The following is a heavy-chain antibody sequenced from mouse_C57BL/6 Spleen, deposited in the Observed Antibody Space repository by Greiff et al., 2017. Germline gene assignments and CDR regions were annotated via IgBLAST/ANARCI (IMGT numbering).Heavy chain of an antibody. D-gene: IGHD2-5*01. CDR1: GYTFTDHT. Sequence: VKLMESDAELVKPGASVKISCKVSGYTFTDHTIHWMKQRPEQGLEWIGYIYPRDGSTKYNEKFKGKATLTADKSSSTAYMQLNSLTSEDSAVYFCARSLYSNYVWFAYWGQGTLVTVSA. V-gene: IGHV1-78*01. CDR2: IYPRDGST. CDR3: ARSLYSNYVWFAY. J-gene: IGHJ3*01.